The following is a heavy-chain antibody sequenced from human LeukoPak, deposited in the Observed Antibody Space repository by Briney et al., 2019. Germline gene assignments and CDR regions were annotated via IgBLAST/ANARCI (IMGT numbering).Heavy chain of an antibody. D-gene: IGHD3-22*01. CDR3: ARDTRFSGDSSGHNPFDY. CDR2: ISSSSSYI. CDR1: GFTFNTYS. J-gene: IGHJ4*02. Sequence: PGGSLRLSCEASGFTFNTYSMNWARQAPGKGLEWVSSISSSSSYIYYADSVKGRFTISRDNAKNSLYLQMNSLRAEDTAVYYCARDTRFSGDSSGHNPFDYWGQGTLVTVSS. V-gene: IGHV3-21*01.